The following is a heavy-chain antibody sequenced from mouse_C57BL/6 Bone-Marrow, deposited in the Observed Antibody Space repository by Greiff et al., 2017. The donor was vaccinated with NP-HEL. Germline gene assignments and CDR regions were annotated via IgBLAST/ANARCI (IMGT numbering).Heavy chain of an antibody. CDR3: ARGEDYDYAMDY. Sequence: EVQLQESGPGLVKPSQSLSLTCSVTGYSITSGYYWNWIRQFPGNKLEWMGYISYDGSNNYNPSLKNRISITRDTSKNQFFLKLNSVTTEDTATYYCARGEDYDYAMDYWGQGTSVTVSS. V-gene: IGHV3-6*01. CDR2: ISYDGSN. J-gene: IGHJ4*01. D-gene: IGHD2-3*01. CDR1: GYSITSGYY.